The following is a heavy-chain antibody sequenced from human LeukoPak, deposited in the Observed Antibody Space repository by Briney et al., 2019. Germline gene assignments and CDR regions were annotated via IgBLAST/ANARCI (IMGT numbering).Heavy chain of an antibody. Sequence: GGSLRLSCSASGITLSKYTLSWVRLAPGKGLEWVSGIGGSDTFYADFVKGRFTISRDNSRNTAFLQLNSLSVADTAIYYCATLYEIHSDYWGQGTLVTVSS. J-gene: IGHJ4*02. CDR1: GITLSKYT. D-gene: IGHD2/OR15-2a*01. CDR3: ATLYEIHSDY. V-gene: IGHV3-23*01. CDR2: IGGSDT.